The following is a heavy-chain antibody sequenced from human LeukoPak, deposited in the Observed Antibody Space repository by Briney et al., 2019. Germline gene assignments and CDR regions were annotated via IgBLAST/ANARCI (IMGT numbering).Heavy chain of an antibody. Sequence: PSETLSLTCAVYGGSFSGYYWSWLRQPPGKGLEWIGEINHSGSTNYNPSLKSRVTISGDTSENQFSLRLSSVTAADTAVYYCARASYSYDISGWVPFDYWGQGTLVTVSS. D-gene: IGHD3-22*01. V-gene: IGHV4-34*01. CDR1: GGSFSGYY. CDR3: ARASYSYDISGWVPFDY. J-gene: IGHJ4*02. CDR2: INHSGST.